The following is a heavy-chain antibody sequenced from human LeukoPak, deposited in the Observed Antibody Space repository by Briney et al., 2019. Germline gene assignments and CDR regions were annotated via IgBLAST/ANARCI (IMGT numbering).Heavy chain of an antibody. CDR1: GYTFTGYY. CDR2: INPNSGGT. V-gene: IGHV1-2*06. J-gene: IGHJ4*02. Sequence: ASVKVSCKASGYTFTGYYMHWVRQAPGQGLEWMGRINPNSGGTNYAQKFQGRGTMTRDTSISTAYMELSRLRSDDTAVYYCARVSGSSWGGDFDYWGQGTLVTVSS. D-gene: IGHD6-13*01. CDR3: ARVSGSSWGGDFDY.